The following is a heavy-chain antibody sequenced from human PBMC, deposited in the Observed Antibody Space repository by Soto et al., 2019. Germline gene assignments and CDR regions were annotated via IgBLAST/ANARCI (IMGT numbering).Heavy chain of an antibody. CDR3: ARYQPYSTGYYYFDH. CDR1: GYNFTTYG. CDR2: ISGYNGHT. Sequence: QVQLVQSGAEVKKPGASVKVSCKTSGYNFTTYGVSWVRQAPGQGLEWMGWISGYNGHTNYAQTFQGRVTMTTDTSTTTAYMELRSLRSDDTAVYYCARYQPYSTGYYYFDHWGQGTLAIVTS. J-gene: IGHJ4*02. V-gene: IGHV1-18*01. D-gene: IGHD6-19*01.